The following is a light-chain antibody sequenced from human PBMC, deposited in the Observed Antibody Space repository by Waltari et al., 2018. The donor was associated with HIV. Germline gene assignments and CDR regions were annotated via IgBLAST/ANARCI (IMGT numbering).Light chain of an antibody. CDR1: KSNIGAGYE. Sequence: QSVLTQPPSVSGDPGQRVTISCTGSKSNIGAGYEVHWYQQVPGTAPKLLIYGNNIRASGVPGRFSRSKSGTSASLAISGLQAEEEAEYHCQAYDSSLTTTVFGGGTKLTVL. J-gene: IGLJ2*01. V-gene: IGLV1-40*01. CDR3: QAYDSSLTTTV. CDR2: GNN.